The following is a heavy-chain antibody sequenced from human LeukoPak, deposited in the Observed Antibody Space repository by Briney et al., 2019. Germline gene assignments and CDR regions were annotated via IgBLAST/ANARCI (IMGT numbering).Heavy chain of an antibody. J-gene: IGHJ5*02. CDR2: IYYSGST. V-gene: IGHV4-59*06. Sequence: PSETLSLTCTVSGGSISSYYWSWIRQHPGKGLEWIGYIYYSGSTYYNPSLKSRVTISVDTSKNQFSLKLSSVTAADTAVYYCARVGGSNWFDPWGQGTLVTVSS. CDR1: GGSISSYY. CDR3: ARVGGSNWFDP. D-gene: IGHD1-26*01.